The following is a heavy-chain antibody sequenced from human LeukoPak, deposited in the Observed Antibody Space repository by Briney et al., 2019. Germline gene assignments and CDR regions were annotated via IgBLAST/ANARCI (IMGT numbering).Heavy chain of an antibody. CDR3: ARGNLGYYYYMDV. Sequence: GGSLRLSCAASGFTFSTCAMTWVRQAPGKGLEYVSEIGGSGHSTYYADSVQGRFTISRDNAKNSLYLQMNSLRAEDTAVYYCARGNLGYYYYMDVWGKGTTVTVSS. J-gene: IGHJ6*03. CDR1: GFTFSTCA. D-gene: IGHD3-16*01. CDR2: IGGSGHST. V-gene: IGHV3-23*01.